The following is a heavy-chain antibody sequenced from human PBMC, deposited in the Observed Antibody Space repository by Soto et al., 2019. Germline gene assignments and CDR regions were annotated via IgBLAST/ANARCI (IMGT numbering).Heavy chain of an antibody. Sequence: ASVKVSCKVSGYTLTELSMHWVRQAPGKGLEWMGGFDPEDGETIYAQKFQGRVTMTEDTSTDTAYMELSSLRSEDKAVYYCATVTKSSSSLFYFDHWGQGTLVTVSS. CDR3: ATVTKSSSSLFYFDH. CDR1: GYTLTELS. D-gene: IGHD6-6*01. J-gene: IGHJ4*02. V-gene: IGHV1-24*01. CDR2: FDPEDGET.